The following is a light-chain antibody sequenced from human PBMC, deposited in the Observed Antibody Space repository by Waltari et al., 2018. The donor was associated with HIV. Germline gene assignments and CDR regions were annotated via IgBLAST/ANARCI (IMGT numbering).Light chain of an antibody. CDR2: DVT. CDR3: SSYVGSSTSWL. Sequence: QSALTQPASVSGSPGQSIVISCTGTSDDVGYYNYVSWYQQHPGKVPKLVIYDVTSRPSGVSNRFSGSKSVNTASLTISGLRSDDEADYYCSSYVGSSTSWLFGGGTKLTV. CDR1: SDDVGYYNY. V-gene: IGLV2-14*03. J-gene: IGLJ3*02.